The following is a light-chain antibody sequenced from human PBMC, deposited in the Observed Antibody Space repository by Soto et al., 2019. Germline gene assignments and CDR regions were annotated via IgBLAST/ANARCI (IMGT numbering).Light chain of an antibody. V-gene: IGLV2-11*01. CDR3: CSYAGSYTHV. CDR2: DVI. CDR1: SSDIGGYNY. Sequence: QSVLTQPRSVSGSPGQSVTFSCTGTSSDIGGYNYVSWYQQHPGKAPKLMIYDVIKRPSGVPDRFSGSKSGNTASLTIYGLQAEDEADYYCCSYAGSYTHVFGTGTKLTVL. J-gene: IGLJ1*01.